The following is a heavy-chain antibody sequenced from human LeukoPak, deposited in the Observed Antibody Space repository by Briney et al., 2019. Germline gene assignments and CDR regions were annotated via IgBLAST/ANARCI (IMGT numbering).Heavy chain of an antibody. V-gene: IGHV4-39*07. CDR3: ARGERGWYLG. Sequence: PSETLSLTCTVSGGSISSSSYYWGWIRQPPGKGLEWIGSIYYSGSTYYNPSLKSRVTISVDTSKNQFSLKLSSVTAADTAVYYCARGERGWYLGWGQGTLVTVSS. J-gene: IGHJ4*02. D-gene: IGHD6-19*01. CDR1: GGSISSSSYY. CDR2: IYYSGST.